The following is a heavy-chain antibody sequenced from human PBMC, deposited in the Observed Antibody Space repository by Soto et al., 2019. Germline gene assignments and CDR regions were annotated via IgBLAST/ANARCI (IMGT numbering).Heavy chain of an antibody. CDR2: IYPGDSDT. V-gene: IGHV5-51*01. J-gene: IGHJ5*02. D-gene: IGHD3-22*01. CDR1: GYSFTSYW. Sequence: GESLKISCKGSGYSFTSYWIGWVRQMPGKGLEWMGIIYPGDSDTRYSPSFQGQVTISADKSISTAYLQWSSLKASETAMYYCARQGAPYYYDSSGYYYRAARVIDVWFDPWGQGTLVTVSS. CDR3: ARQGAPYYYDSSGYYYRAARVIDVWFDP.